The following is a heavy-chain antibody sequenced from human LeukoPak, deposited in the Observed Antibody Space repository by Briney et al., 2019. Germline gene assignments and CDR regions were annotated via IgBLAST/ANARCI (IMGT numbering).Heavy chain of an antibody. CDR3: ARGTRWLFDL. D-gene: IGHD5-12*01. J-gene: IGHJ2*01. CDR2: IYYSGST. V-gene: IGHV4-31*03. Sequence: PSETLSLTCTVSGGSISSGGYYWSWIRQHPGKGLEWIGYIYYSGSTYYSPSLKSRVTISVDTSKNQFSLKLSSVTAADTAVYYCARGTRWLFDLWGRGTLVTVSS. CDR1: GGSISSGGYY.